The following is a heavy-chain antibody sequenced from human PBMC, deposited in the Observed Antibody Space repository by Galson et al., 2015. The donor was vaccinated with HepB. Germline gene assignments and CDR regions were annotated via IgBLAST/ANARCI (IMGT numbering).Heavy chain of an antibody. J-gene: IGHJ6*02. D-gene: IGHD2-2*02. Sequence: SLRLSCAASGFTFSSYAMSWVRQAPGKGLEWVSAIGGSGGSTYYADSVKGRFTISRDNSKNTLYLQMNSLRAEDTAVYYCAKELVVVPAAIRGPYYYYGMDVWGQGTTVTVSS. CDR1: GFTFSSYA. CDR2: IGGSGGST. V-gene: IGHV3-23*01. CDR3: AKELVVVPAAIRGPYYYYGMDV.